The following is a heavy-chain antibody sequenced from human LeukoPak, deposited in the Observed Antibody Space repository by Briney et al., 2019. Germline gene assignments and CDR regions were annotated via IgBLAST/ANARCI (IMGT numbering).Heavy chain of an antibody. CDR3: AKDNDFWSGYYAEPLDY. CDR1: GYTFTSYG. Sequence: ASVTVSCTASGYTFTSYGISWVRPAPGQGLEWMGWISAYNGNTNYAQKLQGRVTMTTDTSTSTAYMELRSLRSDDTAVYYCAKDNDFWSGYYAEPLDYWGQGTLVTVSS. D-gene: IGHD3-3*01. J-gene: IGHJ4*02. CDR2: ISAYNGNT. V-gene: IGHV1-18*01.